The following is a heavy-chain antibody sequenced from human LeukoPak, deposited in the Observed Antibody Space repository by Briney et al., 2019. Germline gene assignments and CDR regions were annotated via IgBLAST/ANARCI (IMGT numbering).Heavy chain of an antibody. D-gene: IGHD3-3*01. CDR3: AKDRGVFGVAYSLDY. V-gene: IGHV3-30*02. CDR1: GFTFSSYG. J-gene: IGHJ4*02. CDR2: IRYDGVND. Sequence: GGSLRLSCAASGFTFSSYGMHWVRQAPGKGLEWVAYIRYDGVNDYYADSVKGRFTVSRDLSKHTLYLQMNSLRAEDTAVYYCAKDRGVFGVAYSLDYWGQGTLVTVSS.